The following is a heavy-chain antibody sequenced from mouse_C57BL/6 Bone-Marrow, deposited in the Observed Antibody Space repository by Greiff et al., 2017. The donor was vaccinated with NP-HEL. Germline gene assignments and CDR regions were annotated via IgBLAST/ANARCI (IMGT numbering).Heavy chain of an antibody. CDR2: INPNNGGT. CDR1: GYTFTDYY. CDR3: ATSPYYYVSSYFSY. D-gene: IGHD1-1*01. Sequence: EVQLQQSGPELVKPGASVKISCKASGYTFTDYYMNWVKQSHGKSLEWIGDINPNNGGTNYNQKFKGKATLTVDKSSSTAYMELRSLTSEDSAVYYSATSPYYYVSSYFSYWCQGTTLTVSS. V-gene: IGHV1-26*01. J-gene: IGHJ2*01.